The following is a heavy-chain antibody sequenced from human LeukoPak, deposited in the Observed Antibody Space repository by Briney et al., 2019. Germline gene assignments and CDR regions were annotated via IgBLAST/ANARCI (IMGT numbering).Heavy chain of an antibody. CDR3: ARVFPVEMATNDYFDY. D-gene: IGHD5-24*01. Sequence: PGGSLRLSCAASGFTFDDYGMSWVRQAPGKGLEWVSGINWNGGSTGYADSVKGRFTISRDNAKNSLYLQMNSLRAEDTALYYCARVFPVEMATNDYFDYWGQGTLVTVSS. J-gene: IGHJ4*02. CDR2: INWNGGST. V-gene: IGHV3-20*04. CDR1: GFTFDDYG.